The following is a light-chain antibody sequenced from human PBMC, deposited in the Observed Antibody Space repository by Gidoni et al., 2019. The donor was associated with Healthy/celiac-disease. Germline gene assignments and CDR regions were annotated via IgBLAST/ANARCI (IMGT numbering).Light chain of an antibody. CDR1: SSNIGRNA. Sequence: QSVLTQPPSVSGTPGQRVTISCSGSSSNIGRNAVNWYQQLSGTAPKLLIYNNFQRPSGVPDRFSGSESGTSASLAISGLQSEDEADYYCATWDDTLNGVVFGGGTKLTVL. V-gene: IGLV1-44*01. CDR3: ATWDDTLNGVV. J-gene: IGLJ2*01. CDR2: NNF.